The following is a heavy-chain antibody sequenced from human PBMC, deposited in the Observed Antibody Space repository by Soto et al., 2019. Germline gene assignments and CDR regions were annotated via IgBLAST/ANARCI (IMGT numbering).Heavy chain of an antibody. J-gene: IGHJ6*02. CDR2: ISGSGGST. D-gene: IGHD6-19*01. Sequence: GGSLRLSCAASGFTFSNYAMSWVRQAPGKGLEWVSAISGSGGSTYYADSVKGRFTISRDNSKNTLYLQMNSLRAEDTAVYYCAKDRRYSSGWSDVWGQGTTVTVSS. CDR1: GFTFSNYA. V-gene: IGHV3-23*01. CDR3: AKDRRYSSGWSDV.